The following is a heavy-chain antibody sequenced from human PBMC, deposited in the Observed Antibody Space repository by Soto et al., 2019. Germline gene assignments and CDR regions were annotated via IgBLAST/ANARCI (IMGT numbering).Heavy chain of an antibody. CDR2: INHSGST. J-gene: IGHJ5*02. D-gene: IGHD2-2*01. CDR1: GGSFSGYY. V-gene: IGHV4-34*01. Sequence: SETLSLTCAVYGGSFSGYYWSWIRQPPGKGLEWIGEINHSGSTNYNPSLKSRVTISVDTSKNQFSLKLSSVTAADTAVYYCARGDLYCSSTSCYYYWFDPWGQGTLVTVS. CDR3: ARGDLYCSSTSCYYYWFDP.